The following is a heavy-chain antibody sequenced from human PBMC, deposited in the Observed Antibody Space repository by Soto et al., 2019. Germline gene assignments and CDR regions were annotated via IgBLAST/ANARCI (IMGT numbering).Heavy chain of an antibody. V-gene: IGHV3-21*01. Sequence: EVQLVESGGGMVKPGGSLRLSCAASGFTFSSYSMNWVRQAPGKGLEWVSSISSSSSYIYYADSVKGRFTISRDNAKNSLYLQMNSLRAEDTAVYYCAREPYDYYGMDVWGQGTTVTVSS. CDR3: AREPYDYYGMDV. CDR1: GFTFSSYS. CDR2: ISSSSSYI. J-gene: IGHJ6*02.